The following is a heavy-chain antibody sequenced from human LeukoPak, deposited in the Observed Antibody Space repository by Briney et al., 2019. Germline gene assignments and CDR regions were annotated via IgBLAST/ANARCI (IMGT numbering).Heavy chain of an antibody. CDR2: IYYSGST. J-gene: IGHJ3*02. V-gene: IGHV4-30-4*08. Sequence: SETLSLTCTVSGGSISSGDYYWSWIRQPPGKGLEWIGYIYYSGSTYYNPSLKSRVTISVDTSKNQFSLKLSSVTDADTAVYYCATGKITTVHAFDIWGQGTMVTVS. D-gene: IGHD4-17*01. CDR3: ATGKITTVHAFDI. CDR1: GGSISSGDYY.